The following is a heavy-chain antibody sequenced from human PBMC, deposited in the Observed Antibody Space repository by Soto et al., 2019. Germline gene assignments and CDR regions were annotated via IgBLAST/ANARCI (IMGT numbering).Heavy chain of an antibody. CDR3: AKDGYSDYVGTRVDH. Sequence: EVQLLESGGGLVQPGGSLRLSCAASGFTFSNYAMSWVRQTPGKGLEWVSAISGSGASTYYADSVRGRFTISRDNSKNTMYLHMNSLRAEDRAVYYCAKDGYSDYVGTRVDHWGQGTLVTVSS. V-gene: IGHV3-23*01. CDR2: ISGSGAST. D-gene: IGHD5-12*01. CDR1: GFTFSNYA. J-gene: IGHJ4*02.